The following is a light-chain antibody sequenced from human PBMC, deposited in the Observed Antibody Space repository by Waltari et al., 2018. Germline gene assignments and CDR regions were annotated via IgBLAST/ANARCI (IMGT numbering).Light chain of an antibody. V-gene: IGKV4-1*01. CDR1: QIVLYSSNNKNY. CDR2: WAS. CDR3: QQYYSTPWT. Sequence: CKSSQIVLYSSNNKNYLAWYQQKPGQPPKLLIYWASTRESGVPDRFSGSGSGTDFTLTISSLQAEDVAVYYCQQYYSTPWTFGQGTKVEIK. J-gene: IGKJ1*01.